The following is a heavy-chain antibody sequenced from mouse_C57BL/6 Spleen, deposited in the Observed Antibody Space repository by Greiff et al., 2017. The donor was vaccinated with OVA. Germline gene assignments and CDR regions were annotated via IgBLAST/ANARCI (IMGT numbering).Heavy chain of an antibody. Sequence: QVQLQQPGAELVKPGASVKLSCKASGYTFTSYWMQWVKQRPGQGLEWIGEIDPSDSYTNYNQKFKGKATLTVDTSSSTAYMQLSSLTSEDSAVYYCARNKYPYYFDYWCQGTTLTVSS. CDR3: ARNKYPYYFDY. V-gene: IGHV1-50*01. J-gene: IGHJ2*01. CDR2: IDPSDSYT. CDR1: GYTFTSYW. D-gene: IGHD5-1*01.